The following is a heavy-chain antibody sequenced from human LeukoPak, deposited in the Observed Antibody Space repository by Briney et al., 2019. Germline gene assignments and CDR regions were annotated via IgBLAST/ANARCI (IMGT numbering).Heavy chain of an antibody. CDR3: ARRVEAVDI. V-gene: IGHV3-30-3*01. Sequence: GGSLRLSCAASGCTFSLYAMHWVRQAPGKGLVWVAVISYDGSTKYYADSVKGRFTISRDNSKNSLYLQMNSLSAEDTAVYYSARRVEAVDIWGQGTMVTVSS. CDR1: GCTFSLYA. CDR2: ISYDGSTK. J-gene: IGHJ3*02.